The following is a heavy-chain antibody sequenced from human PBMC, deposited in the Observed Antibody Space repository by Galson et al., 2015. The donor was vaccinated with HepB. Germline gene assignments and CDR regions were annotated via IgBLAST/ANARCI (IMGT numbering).Heavy chain of an antibody. V-gene: IGHV1-69-2*01. CDR1: GYTFTDYY. Sequence: VKVSCKVSGYTFTDYYMHWVQQAPGKGLEWMGLVDPEDGETIYAEKFQGRVTITADTSTDTAYMELSSLRSEDTAVYYCATDLDDYGGLVPFDPWGQGTLVTVSS. J-gene: IGHJ5*02. D-gene: IGHD4-23*01. CDR3: ATDLDDYGGLVPFDP. CDR2: VDPEDGET.